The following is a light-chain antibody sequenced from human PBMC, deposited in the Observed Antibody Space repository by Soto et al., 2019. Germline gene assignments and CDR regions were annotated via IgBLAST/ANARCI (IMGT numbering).Light chain of an antibody. Sequence: QSVLTQPHSASGTPGQRVTISCSGTFSNLGSNFVFWYQQLPGAAPKLLSSRNDQRPSGVPDRFSGSKSGTSASLAISGLRSEDEADYHCAAWDDSLRGVVFGGGTQLTVL. V-gene: IGLV1-47*01. CDR1: FSNLGSNF. CDR3: AAWDDSLRGVV. J-gene: IGLJ2*01. CDR2: RND.